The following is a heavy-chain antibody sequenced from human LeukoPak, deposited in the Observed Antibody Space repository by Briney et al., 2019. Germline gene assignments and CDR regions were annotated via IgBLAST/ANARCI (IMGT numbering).Heavy chain of an antibody. CDR2: ISAYNGNT. CDR1: GYTFTSYG. Sequence: GASVKVSCKASGYTFTSYGISWVRQAPGQGLEWMGWISAYNGNTNYAQKLQGRVTMTTDTSTSTAYMELRSLRSDDTAVYYCAIDTEPGIAVAGTSYWGQGTLVTVSS. CDR3: AIDTEPGIAVAGTSY. J-gene: IGHJ4*02. V-gene: IGHV1-18*01. D-gene: IGHD6-19*01.